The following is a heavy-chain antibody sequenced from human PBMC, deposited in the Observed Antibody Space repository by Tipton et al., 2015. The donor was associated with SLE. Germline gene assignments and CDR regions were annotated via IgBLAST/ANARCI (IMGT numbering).Heavy chain of an antibody. CDR2: IYHSGST. D-gene: IGHD2-15*01. V-gene: IGHV4-30-2*01. J-gene: IGHJ6*02. CDR3: ARVNWVVVAARNYYGMDV. CDR1: GGSISSGGYS. Sequence: TLSLTCAVSGGSISSGGYSWSWIRQPPGKGLEWIGYIYHSGSTYYNPSLKSRVTISVDRSKNQFSLKLSSVTAADTAVYYCARVNWVVVAARNYYGMDVWGQGTTVTVSS.